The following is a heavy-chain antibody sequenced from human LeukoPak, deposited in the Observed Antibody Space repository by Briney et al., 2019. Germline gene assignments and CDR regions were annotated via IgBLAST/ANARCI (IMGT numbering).Heavy chain of an antibody. D-gene: IGHD6-6*01. CDR1: GFTFSTYG. CDR2: IWYDGSNK. CDR3: ARRGKEYSSSWAFDS. V-gene: IGHV3-33*01. Sequence: GGSLRLSCAASGFTFSTYGMHWVRQAPGKGLEWVAVIWYDGSNKYYADSVKGRFTISRDNSKNTLYLQMNSLRAEDTAVYYCARRGKEYSSSWAFDSWGQGTLVTVSS. J-gene: IGHJ4*02.